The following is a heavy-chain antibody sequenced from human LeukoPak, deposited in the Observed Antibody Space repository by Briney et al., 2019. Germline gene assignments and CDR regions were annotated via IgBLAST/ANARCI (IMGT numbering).Heavy chain of an antibody. Sequence: GGSLRLSCAASGFTFSSYGMHWVRQAPGKGLEWVAVISYDGSNKYYADSVKGRFTIFRDNSKNTLYLQMNSLRAEDTAVYYCAKDEVNYDFWSGQPYYFDYWGQGTLVTVSS. V-gene: IGHV3-30*18. CDR3: AKDEVNYDFWSGQPYYFDY. D-gene: IGHD3-3*01. J-gene: IGHJ4*02. CDR1: GFTFSSYG. CDR2: ISYDGSNK.